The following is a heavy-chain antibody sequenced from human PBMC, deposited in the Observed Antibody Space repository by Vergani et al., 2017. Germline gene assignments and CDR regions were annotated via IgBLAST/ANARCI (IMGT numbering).Heavy chain of an antibody. V-gene: IGHV3-33*01. J-gene: IGHJ6*03. CDR1: GFTFSSYG. D-gene: IGHD2-2*01. CDR2: IWYDGSNK. CDR3: ARDDRLYCSSTSCYYYYYYYYMDV. Sequence: QVQLVESGGGVVQPGRSLRLSCAASGFTFSSYGMHWVRQAPGKGLEWVAVIWYDGSNKYYADSVKGRFTISRDNSKNTLYLHMNSLRAEDTAVYYCARDDRLYCSSTSCYYYYYYYYMDVWGKGTTVTVSS.